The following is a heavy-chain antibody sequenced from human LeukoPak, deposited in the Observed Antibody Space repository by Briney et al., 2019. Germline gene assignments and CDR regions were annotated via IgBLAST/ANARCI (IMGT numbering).Heavy chain of an antibody. J-gene: IGHJ6*02. CDR1: GFTFTAYW. D-gene: IGHD3-10*01. Sequence: PGGSLRLSCAASGFTFTAYWMHWVRQAPGKGLVWVSRSNADGSGTSYADSVKGRFTISRDNSKNTLYLQMNSLRAEDTAVYYCAKDSGAFKYYYGSGSSGGTYYYYGMDVWGQGTTVTVSS. V-gene: IGHV3-74*01. CDR2: SNADGSGT. CDR3: AKDSGAFKYYYGSGSSGGTYYYYGMDV.